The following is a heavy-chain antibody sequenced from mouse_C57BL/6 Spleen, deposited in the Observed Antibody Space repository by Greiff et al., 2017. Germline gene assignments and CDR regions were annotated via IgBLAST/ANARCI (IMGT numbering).Heavy chain of an antibody. J-gene: IGHJ4*01. CDR2: IYPGDGDT. CDR1: GYAFSSSW. D-gene: IGHD2-4*01. CDR3: ARVAYDYDRGYAMDY. V-gene: IGHV1-82*01. Sequence: VQLQQSGPELVKPGASVKISCKASGYAFSSSWMNWVKQRPGKGLEWIGRIYPGDGDTNYNGKFKGKATLTADKSSSTAYMQLSSLTSEDSAVYFCARVAYDYDRGYAMDYWGQGTSVTVAS.